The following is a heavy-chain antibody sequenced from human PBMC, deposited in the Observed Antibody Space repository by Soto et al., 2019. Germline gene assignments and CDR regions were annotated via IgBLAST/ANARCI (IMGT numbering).Heavy chain of an antibody. Sequence: GESLKLSCEVSGFNFMIYFSAWVRQMPGKGLEWMGIIYPGDSDSRYSPSFQGQVTISVDKSIRTAYLQWSSLKASDTAMYYCARPLVGGTGVYYYGMDVWGQGTKVPVSS. V-gene: IGHV5-51*01. D-gene: IGHD2-2*01. CDR3: ARPLVGGTGVYYYGMDV. CDR2: IYPGDSDS. J-gene: IGHJ6*02. CDR1: GFNFMIYF.